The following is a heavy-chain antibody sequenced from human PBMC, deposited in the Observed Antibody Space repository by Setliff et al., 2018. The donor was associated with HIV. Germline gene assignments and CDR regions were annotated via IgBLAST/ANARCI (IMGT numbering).Heavy chain of an antibody. J-gene: IGHJ4*02. CDR3: TRDSRYYYDISGYYPF. Sequence: GGSLRLSCVASGFTFSSYAMHWVRQAPGKGLEWVGFIRSKAYGGATKYAASVKGRFTISRDDSRSIAHLQMNSLKTEDTAVYYCTRDSRYYYDISGYYPFWGQGTQVTVSS. CDR2: IRSKAYGGAT. D-gene: IGHD3-22*01. CDR1: GFTFSSYA. V-gene: IGHV3-49*04.